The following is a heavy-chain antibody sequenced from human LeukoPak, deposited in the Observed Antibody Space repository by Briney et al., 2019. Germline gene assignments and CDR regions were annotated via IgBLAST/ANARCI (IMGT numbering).Heavy chain of an antibody. CDR1: GYTFTGYY. V-gene: IGHV1-69*13. D-gene: IGHD3-22*01. Sequence: ASVKVSCKASGYTFTGYYMHWVRQAPGQGLEWMGGIIPIFGTANYAQKFQGRVTITADESTSTAYMELSSLRSEDTAVYYCARDLRVNYYDSSGYFDYWGQGTLVTVSS. CDR2: IIPIFGTA. J-gene: IGHJ4*02. CDR3: ARDLRVNYYDSSGYFDY.